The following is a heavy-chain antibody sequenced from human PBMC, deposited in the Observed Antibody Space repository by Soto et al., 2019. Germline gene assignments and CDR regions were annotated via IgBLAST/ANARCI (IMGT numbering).Heavy chain of an antibody. D-gene: IGHD4-17*01. CDR2: ISYDGSNK. CDR1: GFTFSSYA. Sequence: PGGSLRLSCAASGFTFSSYAMHWVRQAPGKGLEWVAVISYDGSNKYYADSVKGRFTISRDNSKNTLYLQMNSLRAEDTAVYYCPTSTVVTGGTGMDVWGHGTTVTVSS. CDR3: PTSTVVTGGTGMDV. V-gene: IGHV3-30-3*01. J-gene: IGHJ6*02.